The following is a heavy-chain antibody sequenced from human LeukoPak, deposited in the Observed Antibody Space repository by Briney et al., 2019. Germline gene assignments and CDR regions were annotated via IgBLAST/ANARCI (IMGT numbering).Heavy chain of an antibody. CDR1: GDSINSVTSC. Sequence: PSLTCSESGDSINSVTSCWGWVRQTTGKGLEWIGTIFYSGSIYNNPSLKSRVTMSLDTSKNQFSLRLRSVTAADTAFYYCARVFRFSYFDYWGQGALITVS. CDR3: ARVFRFSYFDY. CDR2: IFYSGSI. V-gene: IGHV4-39*07. D-gene: IGHD3-3*01. J-gene: IGHJ4*02.